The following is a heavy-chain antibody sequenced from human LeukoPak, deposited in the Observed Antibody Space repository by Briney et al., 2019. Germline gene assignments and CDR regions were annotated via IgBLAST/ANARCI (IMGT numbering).Heavy chain of an antibody. V-gene: IGHV3-15*01. J-gene: IGHJ6*03. CDR1: GFNFDIAW. CDR2: IKSKNDGAAT. D-gene: IGHD5-24*01. CDR3: VSRDAYKPRYFMDV. Sequence: GGSLRLSCAVSGFNFDIAWMNRVRQAPGEGLEWVGRIKSKNDGAATDYAAPVRGRFTISIDDSKNMLYLRMNSLKTEDTAVYYCVSRDAYKPRYFMDVWGKGTTVTVSS.